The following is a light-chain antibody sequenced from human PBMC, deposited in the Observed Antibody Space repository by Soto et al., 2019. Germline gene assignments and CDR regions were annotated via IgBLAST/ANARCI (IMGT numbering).Light chain of an antibody. Sequence: EIVMTQSPATLSVYHGERATLSCRASQSVSSNLAWYQQKPGQAPRLLIYGASTRATGIPARFSGSGSGTDFTLTISSLQSEDFAVYHCQQDDASWITFGQGTRLEFK. CDR1: QSVSSN. CDR3: QQDDASWIT. CDR2: GAS. V-gene: IGKV3-15*01. J-gene: IGKJ5*01.